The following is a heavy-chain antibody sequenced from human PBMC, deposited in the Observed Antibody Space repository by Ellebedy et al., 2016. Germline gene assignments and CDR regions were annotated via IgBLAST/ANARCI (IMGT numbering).Heavy chain of an antibody. CDR1: GFSLTTNQVV. CDR2: IYGNDDK. V-gene: IGHV2-5*01. CDR3: VHRTTVTSVDY. J-gene: IGHJ4*02. Sequence: SGPTLVKPTQTLTLTCTFYGFSLTTNQVVVGWVRQPPGKAPEWLTFIYGNDDKRYSPSLKTRLTITKDTSKNQVVLTMTSMDPVDTATYYCVHRTTVTSVDYWGQGTLVTVSS. D-gene: IGHD4-11*01.